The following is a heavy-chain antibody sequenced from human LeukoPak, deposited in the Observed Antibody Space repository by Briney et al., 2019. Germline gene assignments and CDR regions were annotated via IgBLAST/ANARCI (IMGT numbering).Heavy chain of an antibody. CDR2: ISGSDGRT. Sequence: PGGSLRLSCAASGFTFSSYAMTWVRQAPGKGLEWVSGISGSDGRTYYADSVKGRFTISRDNSKNTLYLQMNSLRAEDTAVYYCAKAAYYGSGSFSYYFDYWGQGTLVTVSS. CDR1: GFTFSSYA. J-gene: IGHJ4*02. V-gene: IGHV3-23*01. D-gene: IGHD3-10*01. CDR3: AKAAYYGSGSFSYYFDY.